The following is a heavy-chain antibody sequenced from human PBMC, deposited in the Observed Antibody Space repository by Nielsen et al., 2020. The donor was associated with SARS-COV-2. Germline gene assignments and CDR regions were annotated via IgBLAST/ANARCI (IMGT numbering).Heavy chain of an antibody. J-gene: IGHJ3*02. CDR1: GYTFTSYD. D-gene: IGHD2-2*01. Sequence: ASVKVSCKASGYTFTSYDINWVRQATGQGLEWMGWMNPNSGNTGYAQKFQGRVTMTRNTSISTAYMELSSLRSEDTAVYYCARDIAIVVVPAAIHGYQDAFDIWGQGTMVTVSS. CDR3: ARDIAIVVVPAAIHGYQDAFDI. CDR2: MNPNSGNT. V-gene: IGHV1-8*01.